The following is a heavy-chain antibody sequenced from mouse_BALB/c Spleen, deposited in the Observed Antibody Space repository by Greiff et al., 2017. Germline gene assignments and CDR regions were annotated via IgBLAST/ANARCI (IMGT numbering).Heavy chain of an antibody. CDR3: ARHDGYLN. Sequence: DVQLQESGGGLVKPGGSLKLSCAASGFAFSSYDMSWVRQTPEKRLEWVAYISSGGGSTYYPDTVKGRFTISRDNAKNTLYLQMSSLKSEDTAMYYCARHDGYLNWGQGTTLTVSS. J-gene: IGHJ2*01. CDR1: GFAFSSYD. CDR2: ISSGGGST. D-gene: IGHD2-3*01. V-gene: IGHV5-12-1*01.